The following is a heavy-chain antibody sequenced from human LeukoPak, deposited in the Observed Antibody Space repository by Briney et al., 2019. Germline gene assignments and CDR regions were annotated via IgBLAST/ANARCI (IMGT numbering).Heavy chain of an antibody. CDR3: SRKSIGQYVFFDY. Sequence: GGSLRLSCAASGFSFSSYVMSWVRQAPGKGLEWVSGISGSGGITSYADSVKGRFTISRDNSKNTLFLQMNSLRAEDTAVYYCSRKSIGQYVFFDYWGQGTLVTVSS. CDR2: ISGSGGIT. CDR1: GFSFSSYV. D-gene: IGHD2-2*01. J-gene: IGHJ4*02. V-gene: IGHV3-23*01.